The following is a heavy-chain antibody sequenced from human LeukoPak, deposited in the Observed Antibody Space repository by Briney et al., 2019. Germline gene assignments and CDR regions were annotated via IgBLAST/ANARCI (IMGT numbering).Heavy chain of an antibody. CDR3: ATVYSSSWYHLLERGYFDY. D-gene: IGHD6-13*01. J-gene: IGHJ4*02. CDR2: FDPEDGET. V-gene: IGHV1-24*01. CDR1: GYTLTELS. Sequence: ASVKVSCTVSGYTLTELSMHWVRQAPGKGLEWMGGFDPEDGETIYAQKFQGRVTMTEDTSTDTAYMELSSLRSEDTAVYYCATVYSSSWYHLLERGYFDYWGQGTLVTVSS.